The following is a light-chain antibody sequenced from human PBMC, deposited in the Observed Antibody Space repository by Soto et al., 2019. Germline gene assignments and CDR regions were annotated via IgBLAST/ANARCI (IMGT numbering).Light chain of an antibody. Sequence: EIVLPQSPGTMSLSPGDRATLSCRASQSVNSTFLAWYKTKPGQATRLLIYSASSRATGIPDRVSGSGSGTDVTLTISRLEPEDFAVYDCHQYGSSPLTFGPGTKVDIK. CDR2: SAS. CDR1: QSVNSTF. V-gene: IGKV3-20*01. CDR3: HQYGSSPLT. J-gene: IGKJ3*01.